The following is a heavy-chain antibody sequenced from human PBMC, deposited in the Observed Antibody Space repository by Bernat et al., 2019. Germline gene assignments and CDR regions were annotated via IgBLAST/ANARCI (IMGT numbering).Heavy chain of an antibody. D-gene: IGHD3-10*01. V-gene: IGHV3-21*01. J-gene: IGHJ6*03. CDR3: AREGRVYYYYYMDV. Sequence: EVQLVESGGGLVQPGGSLRLSCAASGFTFSSYSMNWVRQAPGKGLEWVSSISSSSSYIYYADSVKGRFTISRDNAKNSLYLQMNSLRAEDTAVYYCAREGRVYYYYYMDVWGKGTTVTVSS. CDR1: GFTFSSYS. CDR2: ISSSSSYI.